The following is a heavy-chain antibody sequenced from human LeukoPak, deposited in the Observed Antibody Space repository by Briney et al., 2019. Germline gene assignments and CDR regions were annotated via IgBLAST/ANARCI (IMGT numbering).Heavy chain of an antibody. CDR3: ARARTTVASRTSDY. CDR1: GGSISSGGYY. J-gene: IGHJ4*02. Sequence: SETLSLTCTVSGGSISSGGYYWSWIRQPPGKGLEWIGYIYHSGSTYYNPSLKSRVTISVDRSKNQFSLKLSSVTAADTAVYYCARARTTVASRTSDYWGQGTLVTVSS. CDR2: IYHSGST. V-gene: IGHV4-30-2*01. D-gene: IGHD4-23*01.